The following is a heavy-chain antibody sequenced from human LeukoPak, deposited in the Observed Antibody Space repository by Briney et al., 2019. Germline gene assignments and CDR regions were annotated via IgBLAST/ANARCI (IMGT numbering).Heavy chain of an antibody. CDR2: ISGSGGYT. V-gene: IGHV3-23*01. Sequence: GGSLRLSCAASGFTFSSYAMSWVRQAPGKGLEWASAISGSGGYTYYADSVKGRFTISRDNSKNTLYLQMNSLRAEDTAVYYCAKGDYDILTGSLGYFDYWGQGTLVTVSS. D-gene: IGHD3-9*01. CDR3: AKGDYDILTGSLGYFDY. J-gene: IGHJ4*02. CDR1: GFTFSSYA.